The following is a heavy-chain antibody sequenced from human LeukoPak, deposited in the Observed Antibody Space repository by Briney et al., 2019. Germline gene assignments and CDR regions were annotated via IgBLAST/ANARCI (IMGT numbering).Heavy chain of an antibody. D-gene: IGHD6-13*01. CDR3: AGEPAFRSSWELFDY. CDR2: ISYDGSNK. CDR1: GFTLSSYA. V-gene: IGHV3-30*04. J-gene: IGHJ4*02. Sequence: EPGRSLRLSCAASGFTLSSYAMHWVRQAPGKGLEWVAVISYDGSNKYYADSVKGRFTISRDNSKNTLYLQMNSLRAEDTAVYYCAGEPAFRSSWELFDYWGQGTLVTVSS.